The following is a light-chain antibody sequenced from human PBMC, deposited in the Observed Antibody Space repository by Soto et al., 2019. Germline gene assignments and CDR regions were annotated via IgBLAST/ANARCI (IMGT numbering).Light chain of an antibody. Sequence: EIVLTQSPGTLSLSPGERATLSCRASQSVSSSYLAWYQQKPGQAPRLLIYGASGRATGIPDRFSGSGSGTDFTLTISRLEPEDFAVSYCQHYGSSPPVTFGQGTRLEIK. V-gene: IGKV3-20*01. J-gene: IGKJ5*01. CDR3: QHYGSSPPVT. CDR2: GAS. CDR1: QSVSSSY.